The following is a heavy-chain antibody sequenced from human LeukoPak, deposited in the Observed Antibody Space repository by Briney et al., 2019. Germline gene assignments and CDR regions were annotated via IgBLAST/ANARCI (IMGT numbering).Heavy chain of an antibody. CDR1: GSMYNYY. J-gene: IGHJ4*02. D-gene: IGHD1-26*01. CDR3: ARHISSGGTYAHFDY. V-gene: IGHV4-59*08. Sequence: PSETLSLTCTVSGSMYNYYWSWIRQPPGKGLEWIGYIHYNGITSYNPSHESRVTMSLDTSENQVSLKLTSVTAADTAVYYCARHISSGGTYAHFDYWGQGTLVTVSS. CDR2: IHYNGIT.